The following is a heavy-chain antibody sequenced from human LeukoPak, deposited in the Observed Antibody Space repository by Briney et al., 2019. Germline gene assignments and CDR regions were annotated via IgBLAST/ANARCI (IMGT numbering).Heavy chain of an antibody. D-gene: IGHD2-2*01. CDR1: VFTFSSYG. CDR3: AKSKIEYQLLPDY. Sequence: GGSLRLSCAAPVFTFSSYGMHWVRQAPGKGLEWVAFIRYDGSNKYYADSVKGRFTISRDNSKNTLYLQMNSLRAEDTAVYYCAKSKIEYQLLPDYWGQGTLVTVSS. J-gene: IGHJ4*02. CDR2: IRYDGSNK. V-gene: IGHV3-30*02.